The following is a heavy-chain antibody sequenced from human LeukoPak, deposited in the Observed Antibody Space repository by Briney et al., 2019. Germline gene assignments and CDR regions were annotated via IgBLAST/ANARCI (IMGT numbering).Heavy chain of an antibody. J-gene: IGHJ4*02. Sequence: GGSLRLSCAASGFTFSSYEMNWVRQAPGKGLEWVSYISSSGSTIYYADSVKGRFTTSRDNAKSTLYLQMNGLRVEDTAVYYCARAGNYYFEDWGQGTLVTVSS. CDR3: ARAGNYYFED. V-gene: IGHV3-48*03. D-gene: IGHD1-7*01. CDR1: GFTFSSYE. CDR2: ISSSGSTI.